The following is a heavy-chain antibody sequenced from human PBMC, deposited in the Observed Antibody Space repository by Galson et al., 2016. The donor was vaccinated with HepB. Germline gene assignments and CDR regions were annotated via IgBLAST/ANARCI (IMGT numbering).Heavy chain of an antibody. Sequence: SLRLSCAASGFTFSSYAMTWVRQAPGKGLEWVSGVSRDGVTTYYADSVKGRFTISRDNSKNTLYLQMNSLRAEDAAIYYCAKALLGAYYDFWSGYYPLALDCWGQGTLVTVSS. J-gene: IGHJ4*02. D-gene: IGHD3-3*01. V-gene: IGHV3-23*01. CDR3: AKALLGAYYDFWSGYYPLALDC. CDR1: GFTFSSYA. CDR2: VSRDGVTT.